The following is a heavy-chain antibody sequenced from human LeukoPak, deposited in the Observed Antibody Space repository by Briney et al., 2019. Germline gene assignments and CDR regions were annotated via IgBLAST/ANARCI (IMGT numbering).Heavy chain of an antibody. Sequence: GRSLRLSCAASGFTFDDYAMHWVRQALGKGLEWVSGISWNSGSIGYADSVKGRFTISRDNAKNSLYLQMNSLRAEDMALYYCAKDIGAVAGPFDYWGQGTLVTVSS. CDR2: ISWNSGSI. CDR1: GFTFDDYA. CDR3: AKDIGAVAGPFDY. V-gene: IGHV3-9*03. J-gene: IGHJ4*02. D-gene: IGHD6-19*01.